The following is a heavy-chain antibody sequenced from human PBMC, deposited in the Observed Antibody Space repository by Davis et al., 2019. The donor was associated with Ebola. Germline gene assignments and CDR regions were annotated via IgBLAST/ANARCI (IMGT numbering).Heavy chain of an antibody. D-gene: IGHD6-13*01. Sequence: ASVKVSCKASGYTFTSYGISWVRQAPGQGLEWMGWISAYNGNTNYAQKLQGRVTMTTDTSTSTAYMELRSLKSDDTAVYYCAREAPYSSSWYNWFDPWGQGTLVTVSS. CDR3: AREAPYSSSWYNWFDP. J-gene: IGHJ5*02. CDR1: GYTFTSYG. V-gene: IGHV1-18*01. CDR2: ISAYNGNT.